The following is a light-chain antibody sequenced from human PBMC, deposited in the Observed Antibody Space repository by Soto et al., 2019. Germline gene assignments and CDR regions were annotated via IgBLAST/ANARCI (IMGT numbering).Light chain of an antibody. CDR2: DAS. J-gene: IGKJ4*01. V-gene: IGKV1-33*01. Sequence: DIQMTQSPSSLSASVGDRVTITCRASQDIRNYLNWYQQKPGKVPKLLIYDASTLNAGVPSRFSASGSGTHFTFVISSLQPEDVGAYYCQQFESVPLTFGGGTKLEIK. CDR1: QDIRNY. CDR3: QQFESVPLT.